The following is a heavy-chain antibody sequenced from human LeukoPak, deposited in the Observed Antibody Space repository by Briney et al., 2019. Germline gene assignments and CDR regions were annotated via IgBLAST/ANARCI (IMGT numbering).Heavy chain of an antibody. Sequence: ASVKVSCKASGGTFNTYAISWVRQAPGQGLEWMGRSIPILSITDSAQKFQGRVTITADKSTSTAYMELSSLTSKDTAVYYCAKDREMATGGFGIWGQGTMVTVSS. CDR3: AKDREMATGGFGI. D-gene: IGHD5-24*01. CDR2: SIPILSIT. V-gene: IGHV1-69*04. CDR1: GGTFNTYA. J-gene: IGHJ3*02.